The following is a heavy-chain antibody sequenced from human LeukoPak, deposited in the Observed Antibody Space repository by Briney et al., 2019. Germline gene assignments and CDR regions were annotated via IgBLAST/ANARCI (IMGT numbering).Heavy chain of an antibody. CDR3: QSRYLEWLLEY. D-gene: IGHD3-3*01. V-gene: IGHV4-39*01. CDR1: GGSINSNNYY. Sequence: SETLSLTCTVSGGSINSNNYYWGWIRQPPGKGLEWIGSIYSGGSAYYNPSLKSRVTISVDTSENQFSLRLSSVTAADTAVYYCQSRYLEWLLEYWGQGTLVTVSS. CDR2: IYSGGSA. J-gene: IGHJ4*02.